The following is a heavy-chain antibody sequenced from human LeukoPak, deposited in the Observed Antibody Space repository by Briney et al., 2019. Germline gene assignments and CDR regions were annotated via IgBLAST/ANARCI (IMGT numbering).Heavy chain of an antibody. CDR2: IYYSGGT. Sequence: SETLSLTCTVSGGSISSYYWSWIRQPPGKGLEWIGYIYYSGGTNYNPSLKSRVTISVDTSKNQFSLKLSSVTAADTAVYYCARQGNYYGSGTIYWGQGTLVTVSS. J-gene: IGHJ4*02. V-gene: IGHV4-59*08. CDR3: ARQGNYYGSGTIY. CDR1: GGSISSYY. D-gene: IGHD3-10*01.